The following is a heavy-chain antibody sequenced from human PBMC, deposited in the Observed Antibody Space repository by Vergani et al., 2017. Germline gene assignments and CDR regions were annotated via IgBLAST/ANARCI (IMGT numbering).Heavy chain of an antibody. J-gene: IGHJ4*02. CDR1: GFTFSSYS. CDR2: ISSSSTI. CDR3: AREAYYYDSSGYSPPLD. D-gene: IGHD3-22*01. V-gene: IGHV3-48*04. Sequence: EVQLVESGGGLVQPGGSLRLSCAASGFTFSSYSMNWVRQAPGKGLEWVSYISSSSTIYYADSVKGRFTISRDNAKNSLYLQMNSLRAEDTAVYYCAREAYYYDSSGYSPPLDGGQGTLVTVSS.